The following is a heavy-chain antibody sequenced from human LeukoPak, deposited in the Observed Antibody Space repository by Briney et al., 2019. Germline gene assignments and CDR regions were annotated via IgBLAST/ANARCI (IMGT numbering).Heavy chain of an antibody. V-gene: IGHV1-69*06. J-gene: IGHJ6*03. CDR1: GGTFSSYA. CDR3: ARVPLYYDFWSGDYYYYYYMDV. CDR2: IIPIFGTA. D-gene: IGHD3-3*01. Sequence: SVKVSCKASGGTFSSYAISWVRQAPGQGLEWMGGIIPIFGTANYAQKFQGRVTITADKSTSTAYMELSSLRSEDTAVYYCARVPLYYDFWSGDYYYYYYMDVWGKGTTVTVSS.